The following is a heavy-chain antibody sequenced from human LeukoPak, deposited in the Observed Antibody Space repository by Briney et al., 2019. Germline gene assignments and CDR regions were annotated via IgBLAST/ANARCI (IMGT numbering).Heavy chain of an antibody. V-gene: IGHV4-59*12. CDR3: ARDSTLFGMGLDAFDI. J-gene: IGHJ3*02. D-gene: IGHD3-3*01. Sequence: PGGSLRLSCAASGFTSSSYSMNWVRQPPGKGLEWIGYIHSSGSTSYSPSLKSRVTFSVDTSKNQFSLKLTSVTAADTAVYYCARDSTLFGMGLDAFDIWGQGTMVTVSS. CDR1: GFTSSSYS. CDR2: IHSSGST.